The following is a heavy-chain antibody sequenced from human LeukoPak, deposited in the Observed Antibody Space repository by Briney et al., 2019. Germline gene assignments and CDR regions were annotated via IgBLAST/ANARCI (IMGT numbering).Heavy chain of an antibody. CDR1: GFTFSSYA. J-gene: IGHJ4*02. V-gene: IGHV3-23*01. D-gene: IGHD3-22*01. CDR2: ISGSGGST. CDR3: AKYADYNDSSGYYNY. Sequence: GGSLRLSCAASGFTFSSYAMSWVRQAPGKGLEWGSAISGSGGSTYYADSVKGRFTISRDNSKNTLYLQMNSLRAEDTAVYYCAKYADYNDSSGYYNYWAQGTLVTVSS.